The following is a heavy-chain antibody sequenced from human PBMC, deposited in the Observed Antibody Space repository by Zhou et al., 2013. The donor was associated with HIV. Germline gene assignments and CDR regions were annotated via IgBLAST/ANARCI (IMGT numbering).Heavy chain of an antibody. CDR2: INPSSGTT. D-gene: IGHD3-22*01. CDR1: GYTFTDYY. J-gene: IGHJ3*02. Sequence: QVKLMQSGAGVKKPGASVRVSCEASGYTFTDYYIHWVRQAPGQGPEWMGIINPSSGTTSYTQNFQGRVTFTRDTSISTAYMELSRLRSDDTAVYYCARGDMYYYDSIGYPVAFDIWAKGQWSPSLQ. V-gene: IGHV1-46*01. CDR3: ARGDMYYYDSIGYPVAFDI.